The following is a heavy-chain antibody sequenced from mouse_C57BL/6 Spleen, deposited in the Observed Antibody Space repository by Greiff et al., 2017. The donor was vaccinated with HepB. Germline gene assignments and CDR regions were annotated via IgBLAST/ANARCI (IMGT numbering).Heavy chain of an antibody. J-gene: IGHJ3*01. Sequence: VQLRQPGAELVRPGSSVKLSCKASGYTFTSYWMDWVKQRPGQGLEWIGNIYPSDSETHYNQKFKDKATLTVDKSSSTAYMQLSSLTSEDSAVYYCARAYGSYAYWGQGTLVTVSA. CDR1: GYTFTSYW. V-gene: IGHV1-61*01. D-gene: IGHD1-1*01. CDR2: IYPSDSET. CDR3: ARAYGSYAY.